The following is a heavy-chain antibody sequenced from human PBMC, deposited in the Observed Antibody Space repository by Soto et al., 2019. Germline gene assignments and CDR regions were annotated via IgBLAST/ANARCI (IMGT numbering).Heavy chain of an antibody. V-gene: IGHV4-61*01. CDR2: IYYSGST. CDR1: GGSVSSGSYY. J-gene: IGHJ5*02. D-gene: IGHD3-22*01. CDR3: ERSEKLWLRAFPPFDT. Sequence: PSETLSLTCTVSGGSVSSGSYYWSWIRQPPGKGLEWIGYIYYSGSTNYNPSLKSRVTISVDTSKNQFSLKLSSVTAADTAVYYCERSEKLWLRAFPPFDTWGQGHLVTAYS.